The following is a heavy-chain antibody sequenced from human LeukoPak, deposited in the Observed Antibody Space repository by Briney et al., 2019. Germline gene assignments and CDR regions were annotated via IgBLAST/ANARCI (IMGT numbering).Heavy chain of an antibody. V-gene: IGHV3-7*01. D-gene: IGHD6-19*01. CDR1: GLTFSSYW. CDR3: ARVRGIAVAGTASIYFDY. Sequence: GGSLRLSRAASGLTFSSYWMSWVRQAPGKGLEWVANIKEDGSEKYYVDSVKGRFTISRDNAKNSLYLQMNSLRAEDTAVYYCARVRGIAVAGTASIYFDYWGQGTLVTVSS. CDR2: IKEDGSEK. J-gene: IGHJ4*02.